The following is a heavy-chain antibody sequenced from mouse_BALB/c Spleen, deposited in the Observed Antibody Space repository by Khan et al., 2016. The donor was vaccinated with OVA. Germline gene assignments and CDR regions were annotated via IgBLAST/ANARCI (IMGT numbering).Heavy chain of an antibody. Sequence: QVQLQQSGAELVRPGVSVKISCKASGYTFTDYAMHWVKQRHAKSLVWIGVISTNYGDADYNQKFQGKASMTVDRSSSTVYMELARVTSEDSAIXYCVRGWKFAYWGRGTLVTVSA. V-gene: IGHV1S137*01. CDR2: ISTNYGDA. J-gene: IGHJ3*01. D-gene: IGHD1-1*02. CDR3: VRGWKFAY. CDR1: GYTFTDYA.